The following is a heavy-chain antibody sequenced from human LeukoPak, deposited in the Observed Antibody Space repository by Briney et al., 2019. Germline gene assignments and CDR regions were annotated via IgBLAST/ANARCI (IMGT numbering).Heavy chain of an antibody. CDR3: ARDSELRYFDWSAGFDC. V-gene: IGHV1-2*02. D-gene: IGHD3-9*01. CDR2: INPNSGGT. Sequence: ASVKVSCKASGYTFTGYYMHWVRQAPGQGLEWMGWINPNSGGTNYAQKFQGRVTMTRDTSISTAYMELSRLRSDDTAVYYCARDSELRYFDWSAGFDCWGQGTLVTVSS. CDR1: GYTFTGYY. J-gene: IGHJ4*02.